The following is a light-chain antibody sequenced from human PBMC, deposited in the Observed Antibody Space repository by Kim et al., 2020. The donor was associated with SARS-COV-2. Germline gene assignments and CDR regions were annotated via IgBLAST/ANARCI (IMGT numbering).Light chain of an antibody. V-gene: IGLV3-21*04. J-gene: IGLJ3*02. Sequence: SYELTQPPSVSVAPGKTAIISCGGNDIGRKSVHWYQEKPGQAPVMVIYYNTDRPSGIPERVSGSNSGNTATLTINRVEAGDEARYYCQVWDSISAHVVFG. CDR3: QVWDSISAHVV. CDR2: YNT. CDR1: DIGRKS.